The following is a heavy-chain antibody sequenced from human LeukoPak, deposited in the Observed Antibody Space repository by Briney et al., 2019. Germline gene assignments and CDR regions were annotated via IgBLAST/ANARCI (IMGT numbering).Heavy chain of an antibody. V-gene: IGHV3-23*01. Sequence: GGSLRLSCAVSGITLSNYGMSWVRQAPGKGLEWVAGISDSGGRTNYADSVKGRFTISRDNRKNTLYLQMNSLRAEDTAVYFCAKRGVVIRVILVGFHKEANYFDSWGQGALVTVPS. CDR2: ISDSGGRT. CDR1: GITLSNYG. CDR3: AKRGVVIRVILVGFHKEANYFDS. J-gene: IGHJ4*02. D-gene: IGHD3-22*01.